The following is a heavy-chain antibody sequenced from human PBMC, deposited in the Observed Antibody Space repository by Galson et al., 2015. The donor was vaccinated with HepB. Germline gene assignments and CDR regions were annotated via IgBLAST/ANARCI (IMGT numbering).Heavy chain of an antibody. CDR1: GDSVSSNSAA. Sequence: CAISGDSVSSNSAAWSWIRRSPSRGLEWLGRTYYRSKWYNDYAVSVKSRIIINPDTSKNQFSLQVRFVTPDDTAVYYCARGSGRYAMDVWGQGTTVTVS. CDR3: ARGSGRYAMDV. V-gene: IGHV6-1*01. D-gene: IGHD3-10*01. CDR2: TYYRSKWYN. J-gene: IGHJ6*02.